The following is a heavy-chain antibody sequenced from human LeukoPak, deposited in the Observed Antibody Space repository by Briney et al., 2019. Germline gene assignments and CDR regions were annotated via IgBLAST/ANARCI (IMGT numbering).Heavy chain of an antibody. V-gene: IGHV1-24*01. J-gene: IGHJ4*02. CDR2: FDPEDGET. D-gene: IGHD1-26*01. CDR3: ATSFPTHRKWGSYSY. Sequence: ASVKVSCKVSGYTLTELSMHWVRQAPGKGLEWMGGFDPEDGETIYAQKFQGRVTMTEDTSTDTAYMELSSLRSEDAAVYYCATSFPTHRKWGSYSYWGQGTLVTVSS. CDR1: GYTLTELS.